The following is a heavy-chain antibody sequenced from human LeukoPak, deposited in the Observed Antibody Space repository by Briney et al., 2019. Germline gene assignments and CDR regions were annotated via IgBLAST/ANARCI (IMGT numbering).Heavy chain of an antibody. Sequence: PGGSLRLSCAASGFTFYDYAMHWVRQAPGKGLEWASGISWNSGSIGYADSVKGRFTISRDNAKNSLYLQMNSLRAEDTALYYCAKDTTSHGPFDYWGQGTLVTVSS. CDR1: GFTFYDYA. V-gene: IGHV3-9*01. J-gene: IGHJ4*02. CDR3: AKDTTSHGPFDY. CDR2: ISWNSGSI. D-gene: IGHD2-2*01.